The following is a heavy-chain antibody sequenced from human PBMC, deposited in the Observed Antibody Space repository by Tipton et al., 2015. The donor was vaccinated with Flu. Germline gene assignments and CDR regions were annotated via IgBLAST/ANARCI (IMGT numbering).Heavy chain of an antibody. J-gene: IGHJ6*02. V-gene: IGHV3-23*01. CDR2: ISNSGATA. CDR1: GFTLTTYA. CDR3: AKTPLVNGGTFCYFCGLDV. D-gene: IGHD2/OR15-2a*01. Sequence: SLRLSCEASGFTLTTYAMSWVRQAPGMGLEWVAVISNSGATAHYVDSVKGRFTTSRDNSKNTLYLQMNSLRADDTAVYYCAKTPLVNGGTFCYFCGLDVWGQGTTVPVSS.